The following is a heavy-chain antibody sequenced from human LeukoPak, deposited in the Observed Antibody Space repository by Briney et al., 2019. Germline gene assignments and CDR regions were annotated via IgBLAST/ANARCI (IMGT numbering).Heavy chain of an antibody. CDR2: ISYDGSNK. V-gene: IGHV3-30-3*01. CDR3: ARGFKYCSGVSRFPPVLLLLGYFDY. D-gene: IGHD2-15*01. Sequence: GGSLRLSCAASGFTFSSYAMHWVRQAPGKGLGWVAVISYDGSNKYYADSVKGRFTISRDNPKNTLYPQMNSLRDEDRAVYYCARGFKYCSGVSRFPPVLLLLGYFDYWGQGTLVTVSS. J-gene: IGHJ4*01. CDR1: GFTFSSYA.